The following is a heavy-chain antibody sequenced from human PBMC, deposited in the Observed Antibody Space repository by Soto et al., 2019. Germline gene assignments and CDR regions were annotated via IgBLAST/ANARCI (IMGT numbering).Heavy chain of an antibody. J-gene: IGHJ6*03. CDR2: ISGSGGST. CDR3: AKSGFGELLVWGYYMDV. Sequence: GGSLRLSCAASGFTFSSYAMSWVRQAPGKGLEWVSAISGSGGSTYYADSVKGRFTISRDNSKNTLYLQMNSLRAEDTAVYYCAKSGFGELLVWGYYMDVWGKGTTVTVSS. V-gene: IGHV3-23*01. CDR1: GFTFSSYA. D-gene: IGHD3-10*01.